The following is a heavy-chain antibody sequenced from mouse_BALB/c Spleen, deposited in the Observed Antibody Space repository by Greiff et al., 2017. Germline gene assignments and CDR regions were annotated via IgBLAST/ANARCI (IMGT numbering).Heavy chain of an antibody. CDR3: ARQGYGSSHWYFDV. V-gene: IGHV2-6-2*01. CDR1: GFSLTSYG. J-gene: IGHJ1*01. D-gene: IGHD1-1*01. Sequence: VQLVESGPDLVAPSQSLSITCTVSGFSLTSYGVHWVRQPPGKGLEWLVVIWSDGSTTYNSALKSRLSISKDNSKSQVFLKMNSLQTDDTAMYYCARQGYGSSHWYFDVWGAGTTVTVSS. CDR2: IWSDGST.